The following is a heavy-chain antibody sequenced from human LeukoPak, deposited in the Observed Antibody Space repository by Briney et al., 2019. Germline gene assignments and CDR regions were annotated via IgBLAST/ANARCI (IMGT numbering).Heavy chain of an antibody. D-gene: IGHD3-10*01. V-gene: IGHV3-33*01. CDR2: IWYDGSNK. CDR3: AREKSASPWFGELLGYFDY. Sequence: GGSLRLSCAPSGFTFSSYGMHCVPQAPGKALEWVAVIWYDGSNKYYADSVKGRFTISRDNSKNPLYLQMNSLRAEDTAVYYCAREKSASPWFGELLGYFDYWGQGTLVTVSS. CDR1: GFTFSSYG. J-gene: IGHJ4*02.